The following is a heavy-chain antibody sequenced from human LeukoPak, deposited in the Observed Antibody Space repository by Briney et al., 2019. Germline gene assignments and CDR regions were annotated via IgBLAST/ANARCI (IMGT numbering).Heavy chain of an antibody. D-gene: IGHD2-15*01. CDR3: ARDATLGYCSGGSCYYYYYYMDV. Sequence: PGRSLRLSCAASGFTFSSYAMHWVRQAPGKGLEWVAVISYDGSNKYYADSVKGRFTISRDNSKNTLYLQMNSLRAEDTAVYYCARDATLGYCSGGSCYYYYYYMDVWGKGTTVTVSS. V-gene: IGHV3-30*04. CDR1: GFTFSSYA. CDR2: ISYDGSNK. J-gene: IGHJ6*03.